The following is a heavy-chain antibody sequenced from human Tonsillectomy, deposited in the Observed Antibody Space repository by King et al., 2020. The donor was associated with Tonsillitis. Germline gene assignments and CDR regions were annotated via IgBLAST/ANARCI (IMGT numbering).Heavy chain of an antibody. V-gene: IGHV3-23*04. D-gene: IGHD2-2*01. Sequence: VQLVESGGGLVQPGGSLRLSCAASGFTFSSYAMSWVRQAPGKGLEWVSGISGSGDSTYNADSVKGRFTISRDNSKNTVHLQMNSLRAEDTAVYYCAKDYVYLSRTSCWRQLESFDYWGQGTLVTVSS. CDR3: AKDYVYLSRTSCWRQLESFDY. CDR2: ISGSGDST. CDR1: GFTFSSYA. J-gene: IGHJ4*02.